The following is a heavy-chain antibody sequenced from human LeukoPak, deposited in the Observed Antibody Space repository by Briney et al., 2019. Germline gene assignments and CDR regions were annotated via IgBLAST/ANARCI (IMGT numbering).Heavy chain of an antibody. J-gene: IGHJ5*02. Sequence: SVKVSCKASGGMFSSYAISWVRQAPGQGLEWMGGIIPIFGTANYAQKFQGRVTMTRDMATSTDYLEVSSLRSEDTAVYYCARDNSLRDTAWWFDPWGQGTLVTVSS. CDR1: GGMFSSYA. V-gene: IGHV1-69*05. CDR3: ARDNSLRDTAWWFDP. CDR2: IIPIFGTA. D-gene: IGHD5-24*01.